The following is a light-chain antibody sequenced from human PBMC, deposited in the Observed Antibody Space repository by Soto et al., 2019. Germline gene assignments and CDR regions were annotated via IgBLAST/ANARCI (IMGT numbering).Light chain of an antibody. CDR2: DVS. Sequence: QSALTQPPSVSGSPGQSVAISCTRTGSDIGTYNRVSWYQQPPGTAPKLMIYDVSDRPSGVPDRFSGSKSGNTASLTISGLQAEDEADYYCSSYTSSSTYVFGTGTKVTVL. J-gene: IGLJ1*01. CDR3: SSYTSSSTYV. V-gene: IGLV2-18*02. CDR1: GSDIGTYNR.